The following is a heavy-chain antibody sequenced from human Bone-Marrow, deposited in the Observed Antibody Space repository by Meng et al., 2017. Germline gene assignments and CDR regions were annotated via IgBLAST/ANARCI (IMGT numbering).Heavy chain of an antibody. V-gene: IGHV4-31*11. CDR1: GGSFSDYY. J-gene: IGHJ2*01. CDR3: ARHVDTAMVTGWYFDL. D-gene: IGHD5-18*01. CDR2: IYYSGST. Sequence: QVQLRQWGAGLLKPSETLSLTCVVSGGSFSDYYWSWIRQHPGKGLEWIGYIYYSGSTYYNPSLKSRVTISVDTSKNQFSLKLSSVTAADTAVYYCARHVDTAMVTGWYFDLWGRGTLVTVSS.